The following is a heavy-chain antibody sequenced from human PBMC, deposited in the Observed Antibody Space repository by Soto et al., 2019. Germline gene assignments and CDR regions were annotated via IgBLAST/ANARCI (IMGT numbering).Heavy chain of an antibody. CDR2: MNLNSGNT. CDR3: ASFGYSSTYYYYGMDV. D-gene: IGHD6-19*01. V-gene: IGHV1-8*02. Sequence: GASVKVSCKASGYTFTTYGISWVRQAPGQGLEWMGWMNLNSGNTGYAQKFQGRVTMTSNTSISTAYMELSSLRSEDTAVYYCASFGYSSTYYYYGMDVWGQGTTVTVSS. J-gene: IGHJ6*02. CDR1: GYTFTTYG.